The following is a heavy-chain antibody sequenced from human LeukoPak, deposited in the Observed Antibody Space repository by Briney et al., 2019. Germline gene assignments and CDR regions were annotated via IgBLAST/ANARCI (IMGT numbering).Heavy chain of an antibody. Sequence: PGGSLRLSCAASGFTFSSTWMNWVRQAPGKGLVWVSRINSDGSTITYADSVKGRFTISRDNAKSSLSLQMNSLRAEDTAVYYCARLSEMAALPDAFDIWGQGTMVTVSS. CDR2: INSDGSTI. V-gene: IGHV3-74*01. D-gene: IGHD5-24*01. CDR1: GFTFSSTW. J-gene: IGHJ3*02. CDR3: ARLSEMAALPDAFDI.